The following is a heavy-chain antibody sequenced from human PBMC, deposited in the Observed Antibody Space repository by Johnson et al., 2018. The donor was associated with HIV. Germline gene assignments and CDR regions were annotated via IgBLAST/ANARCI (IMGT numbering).Heavy chain of an antibody. D-gene: IGHD1-26*01. CDR1: RFTLSTYG. Sequence: QVQLVESGGGLVQPGRSLRLSCAASRFTLSTYGLHWVRQPPGKELEWVAVISYDGSNKYYADSVKGRVTISRDNAKKSLYLQMSRLRAEDTALYYCARDRVMVGATVDAFDIGGQGTMVTVSS. CDR2: ISYDGSNK. CDR3: ARDRVMVGATVDAFDI. J-gene: IGHJ3*02. V-gene: IGHV3-30*04.